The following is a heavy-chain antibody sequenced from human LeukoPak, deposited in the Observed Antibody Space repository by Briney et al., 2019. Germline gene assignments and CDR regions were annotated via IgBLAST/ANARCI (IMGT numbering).Heavy chain of an antibody. CDR2: IIPIFGTA. J-gene: IGHJ5*02. Sequence: SVKVSCKASGGTFSSYAISWVRQAPGQGLEWMGGIIPIFGTANYAQKFQGRVTITTDESTCTAYMELSSLRSEDTAVYYCARDKGGLGYCSGGSCYYWFDPWGQGTLVTVSS. V-gene: IGHV1-69*05. D-gene: IGHD2-15*01. CDR3: ARDKGGLGYCSGGSCYYWFDP. CDR1: GGTFSSYA.